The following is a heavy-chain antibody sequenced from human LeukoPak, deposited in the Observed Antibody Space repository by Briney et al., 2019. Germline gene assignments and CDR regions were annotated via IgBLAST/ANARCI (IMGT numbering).Heavy chain of an antibody. CDR1: GYTFTTYG. CDR2: INPSGGST. J-gene: IGHJ5*02. CDR3: ARGRSSGVTTVTSHLGLDP. D-gene: IGHD4-11*01. V-gene: IGHV1-46*01. Sequence: ASVKVSCKASGYTFTTYGFNWVRQAPGQGLEWMGIINPSGGSTNYAQKFQGRVTMTRDMSTSTVYMELSSLRSEDTAIYYCARGRSSGVTTVTSHLGLDPWGQGTLVTVSS.